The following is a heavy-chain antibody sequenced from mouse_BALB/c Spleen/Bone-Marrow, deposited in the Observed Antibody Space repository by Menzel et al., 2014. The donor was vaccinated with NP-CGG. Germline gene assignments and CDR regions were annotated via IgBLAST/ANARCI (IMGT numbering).Heavy chain of an antibody. CDR3: ARLGVIKEAWFAY. V-gene: IGHV1-69*01. Sequence: VQLHQSGAEPVMPGASVKMPCKASGYTFTDYWMHWVKQRPGQGLEWIGSIDTSDTYSRYNQQFKGKATLTVDESSSTAYMQLSSLTSEDSAVYYCARLGVIKEAWFAYWGQRTLVTVAA. CDR2: IDTSDTYS. J-gene: IGHJ3*01. CDR1: GYTFTDYW. D-gene: IGHD2-4*01.